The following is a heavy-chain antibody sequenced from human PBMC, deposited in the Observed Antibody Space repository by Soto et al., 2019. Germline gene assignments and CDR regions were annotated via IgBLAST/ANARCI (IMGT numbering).Heavy chain of an antibody. Sequence: SETLSLTCTVSGGSISGYYWSWIRQPAGKGLEWIGHIYTSGSTNSSPSLKSRVTMTRDTSISTAYMELSRLRSDDTAVYYCAREKDYYDSSGYRSVAFDIWGQGTMVTVSS. CDR3: AREKDYYDSSGYRSVAFDI. CDR1: GGSISGYY. V-gene: IGHV4-4*07. J-gene: IGHJ3*02. CDR2: IYTSGST. D-gene: IGHD3-22*01.